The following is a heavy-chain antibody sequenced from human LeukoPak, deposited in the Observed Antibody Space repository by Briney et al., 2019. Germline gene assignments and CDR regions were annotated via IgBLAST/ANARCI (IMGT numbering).Heavy chain of an antibody. J-gene: IGHJ5*02. V-gene: IGHV3-23*01. CDR3: ARDRSGSYPNWFDP. CDR2: ISASGGST. D-gene: IGHD3-10*01. Sequence: GGSLRLSCAASGFTFSSSAMSWVRQVPGKGLEWVSGISASGGSTSYADSVRGRFTISRDNSKNTMYLQMNSLRAEDMALYYCARDRSGSYPNWFDPWGQGTLVTVSS. CDR1: GFTFSSSA.